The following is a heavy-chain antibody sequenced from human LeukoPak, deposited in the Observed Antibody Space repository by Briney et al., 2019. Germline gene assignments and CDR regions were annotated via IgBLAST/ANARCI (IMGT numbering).Heavy chain of an antibody. CDR1: GGSISSGSYY. J-gene: IGHJ5*02. V-gene: IGHV4-61*02. CDR3: ARTLWFGDGVWFDP. Sequence: PSETLSLTCTVSGGSISSGSYYWSWIRQPAGKGLEWIGRIYTSGSTNYNPSLKSRVTISVDTSKNQFSLKLSSVTAADTAAYYCARTLWFGDGVWFDPWGQGTLVTVSS. CDR2: IYTSGST. D-gene: IGHD3-10*01.